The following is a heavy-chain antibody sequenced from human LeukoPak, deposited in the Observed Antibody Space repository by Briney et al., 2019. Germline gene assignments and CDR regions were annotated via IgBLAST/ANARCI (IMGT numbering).Heavy chain of an antibody. Sequence: PGGSLGLFYAASGLTFRNYGMHWVRQAPGKGLKWVAIIWYDGSNKYYADSVKGRFTISRHNSKNTLYLQMSSLRAEDTAVYYCVRGDGPLEYWGQGTLVTVSS. D-gene: IGHD2-21*02. CDR3: VRGDGPLEY. CDR2: IWYDGSNK. V-gene: IGHV3-33*08. J-gene: IGHJ4*02. CDR1: GLTFRNYG.